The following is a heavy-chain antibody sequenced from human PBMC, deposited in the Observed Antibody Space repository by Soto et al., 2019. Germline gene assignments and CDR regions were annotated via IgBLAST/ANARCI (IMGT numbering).Heavy chain of an antibody. CDR1: GYTFTSYD. Sequence: ASVKVSCKASGYTFTSYDINWVRQATGQGLEWMGWMNPNSGNTGYAQKFQGRVTMTRNTSISTAYMELSSLRSDDTAVYYCARDTTVVTPTANYYYYYGMDVWGQGTTVTVSS. V-gene: IGHV1-8*01. CDR2: MNPNSGNT. CDR3: ARDTTVVTPTANYYYYYGMDV. D-gene: IGHD2-21*02. J-gene: IGHJ6*02.